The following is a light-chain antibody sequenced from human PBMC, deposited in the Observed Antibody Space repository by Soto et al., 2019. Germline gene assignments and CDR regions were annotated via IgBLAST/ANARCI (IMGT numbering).Light chain of an antibody. V-gene: IGLV3-1*01. J-gene: IGLJ2*01. Sequence: SYELTQPPSVSVSPGQTTTMTCSGDKLGARYVCWYQQKPGQSPVLVIYDDNKRPSGIPERFSGSTSENTATLTISGTQALDEADYFCQAWDNSVIFGGGTKLTVL. CDR1: KLGARY. CDR2: DDN. CDR3: QAWDNSVI.